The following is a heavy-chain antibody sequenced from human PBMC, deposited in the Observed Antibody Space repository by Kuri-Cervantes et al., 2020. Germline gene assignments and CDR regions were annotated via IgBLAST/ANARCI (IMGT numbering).Heavy chain of an antibody. V-gene: IGHV3-21*06. CDR2: ISSSSSYI. Sequence: GESLKISCAASGFTFSSYSMNWVRQAPGKGLEWVSSISSSSSYIYYADSVKGRFTISRDNAKNSLFLQMNSLRAEETAVYFCSKPTKEPDSWGQGTLVTVSS. CDR1: GFTFSSYS. CDR3: SKPTKEPDS. J-gene: IGHJ5*01. D-gene: IGHD1-26*01.